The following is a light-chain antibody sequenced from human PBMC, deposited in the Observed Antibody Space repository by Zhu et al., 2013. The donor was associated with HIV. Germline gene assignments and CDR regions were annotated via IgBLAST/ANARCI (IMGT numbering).Light chain of an antibody. Sequence: DILLTQSPGTLSLSPGERATLSCRASESVSSGHLTWYQQKPGQAPRLLFYGPSSRATGIPDRFSASGSGTDFTLTITRLEPEDFVMYYCQQFAGPPYSFGQGTKLDIK. V-gene: IGKV3-20*01. CDR3: QQFAGPPYS. CDR1: ESVSSGH. J-gene: IGKJ2*03. CDR2: GPS.